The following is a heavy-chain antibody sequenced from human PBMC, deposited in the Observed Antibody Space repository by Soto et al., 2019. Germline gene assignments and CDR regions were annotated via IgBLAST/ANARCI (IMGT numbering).Heavy chain of an antibody. Sequence: GASVKVSCKASGYTFTSYGISWVRQAPGQGLEWMGWISAYNGNTNYAQKLQGRVTMTTDTSTSTAYMELRSLRSDDTAVYYCARVMHYYDSSGVDYWGQGTLVTVSS. D-gene: IGHD3-22*01. CDR1: GYTFTSYG. V-gene: IGHV1-18*01. CDR3: ARVMHYYDSSGVDY. J-gene: IGHJ4*02. CDR2: ISAYNGNT.